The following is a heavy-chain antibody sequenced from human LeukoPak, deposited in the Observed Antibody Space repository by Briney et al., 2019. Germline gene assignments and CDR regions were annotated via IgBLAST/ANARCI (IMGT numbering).Heavy chain of an antibody. CDR2: MNPNSGNT. CDR3: ATATVTDTLYNWFDP. Sequence: ASVKVSCKASGYTFTSYDINWVRQATGQGLEWMGWMNPNSGNTGYAQKFQGRVTMTRNTSISTAYMELSSLRSEDTAVYYCATATVTDTLYNWFDPWGQGTLVTVSS. J-gene: IGHJ5*02. V-gene: IGHV1-8*01. CDR1: GYTFTSYD. D-gene: IGHD4-11*01.